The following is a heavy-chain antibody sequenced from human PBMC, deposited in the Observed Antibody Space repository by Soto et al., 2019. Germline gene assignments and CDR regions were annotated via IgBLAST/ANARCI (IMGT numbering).Heavy chain of an antibody. J-gene: IGHJ6*02. CDR3: ACLQGPLASLGYCSSTSCYTRSYYYGMDV. D-gene: IGHD2-2*02. CDR1: GGTFSSYA. CDR2: IIPILGTA. V-gene: IGHV1-69*10. Sequence: GASVKVSCKASGGTFSSYAISWVRQAPGQGLEWMGGIIPILGTANYAQKFQGRVTITADKSTSTAYMELSSLRSEDTAVYYCACLQGPLASLGYCSSTSCYTRSYYYGMDVWGQGTTVTVSS.